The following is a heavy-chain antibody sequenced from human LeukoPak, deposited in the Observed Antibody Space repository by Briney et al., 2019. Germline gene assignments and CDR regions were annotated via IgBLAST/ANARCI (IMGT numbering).Heavy chain of an antibody. CDR1: GGTFSSYA. Sequence: GASVKVSCKAPGGTFSSYAISWVRQAPGQGLEWMGGIIPIFGTANYAQKFQGRVTITTDESTSTAYMELSSLRSEDTAVYYCAGYSSGWYRFDAFDIWGQGTMVTVSS. J-gene: IGHJ3*02. CDR2: IIPIFGTA. D-gene: IGHD6-19*01. V-gene: IGHV1-69*05. CDR3: AGYSSGWYRFDAFDI.